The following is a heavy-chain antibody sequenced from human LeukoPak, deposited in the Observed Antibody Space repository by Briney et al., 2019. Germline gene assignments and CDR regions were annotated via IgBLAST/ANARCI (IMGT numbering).Heavy chain of an antibody. Sequence: ASVKVSCKASGGTFSSYAISWVRQAPGQGLEWMGGIIPIFGTANYAQKFQGRVTITTDESTSTAYMELSSLRSEDTAVYYCARAGELGGKDNWFDPWGQGTLVTVSS. J-gene: IGHJ5*02. CDR1: GGTFSSYA. CDR3: ARAGELGGKDNWFDP. D-gene: IGHD7-27*01. V-gene: IGHV1-69*05. CDR2: IIPIFGTA.